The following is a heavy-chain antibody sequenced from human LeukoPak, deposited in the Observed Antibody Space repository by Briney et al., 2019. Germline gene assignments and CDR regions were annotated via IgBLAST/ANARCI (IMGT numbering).Heavy chain of an antibody. J-gene: IGHJ6*03. Sequence: SETLSLTCAVYGGSFSGYYWSWIRQPPGKGLEWIGEINHSGSTNYNPSLKSRVTISVDTSKNQFSLKLSSVTAADTAVYYCARQNGSSSPRSYMDVWGKGTTVTVSS. D-gene: IGHD6-6*01. CDR1: GGSFSGYY. V-gene: IGHV4-34*01. CDR2: INHSGST. CDR3: ARQNGSSSPRSYMDV.